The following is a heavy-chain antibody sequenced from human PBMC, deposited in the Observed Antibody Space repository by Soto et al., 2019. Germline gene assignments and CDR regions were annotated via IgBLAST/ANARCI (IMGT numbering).Heavy chain of an antibody. V-gene: IGHV3-33*01. CDR2: IWYDGSSQ. CDR1: GFNFRNHG. CDR3: ARQGGEYNTMSDY. J-gene: IGHJ4*02. Sequence: QPGGSLRLSCAASGFNFRNHGMHWVRQAPGKGLEWVAVIWYDGSSQYYADSVKGRFTISRDNRENTLYLQMNSLKASDTAMYYCARQGGEYNTMSDYWGQGTLVTVSS. D-gene: IGHD3-10*01.